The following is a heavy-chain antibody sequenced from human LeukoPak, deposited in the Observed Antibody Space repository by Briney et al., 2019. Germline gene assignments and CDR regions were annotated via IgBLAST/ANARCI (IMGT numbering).Heavy chain of an antibody. V-gene: IGHV3-23*01. CDR1: GFTFSNYG. CDR3: AKGIYGSGSYYSNYYYNMDG. D-gene: IGHD3-10*01. CDR2: ISGSANST. Sequence: GGSLSLSCAASGFTFSNYGMSWVRQAPGQGLEWVSGISGSANSTDYADYVKGRFTISRDNSKNTLCLQMNGLTAEDTAVYYCAKGIYGSGSYYSNYYYNMDGWLKGTTASISS. J-gene: IGHJ6*03.